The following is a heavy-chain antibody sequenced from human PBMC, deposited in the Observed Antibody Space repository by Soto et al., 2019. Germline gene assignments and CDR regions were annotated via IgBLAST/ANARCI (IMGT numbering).Heavy chain of an antibody. Sequence: PGGSLRLSCVASGFPFTTVWMNWVRQAPGKGPEWLGRVKTKAEGATTDYAAPAKGRFTILRDDSINTVYLQMTSLRIEDTALYYCTSRIRTTNDNWGQGTLVTVSS. V-gene: IGHV3-15*07. CDR2: VKTKAEGATT. CDR3: TSRIRTTNDN. CDR1: GFPFTTVW. J-gene: IGHJ4*02. D-gene: IGHD1-1*01.